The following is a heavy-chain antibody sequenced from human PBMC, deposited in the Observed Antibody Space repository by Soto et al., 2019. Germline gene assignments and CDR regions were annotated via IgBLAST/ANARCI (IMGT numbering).Heavy chain of an antibody. J-gene: IGHJ4*02. CDR2: IYYTGST. CDR1: GGSISSGGYY. V-gene: IGHV4-31*03. CDR3: ATLYMVRGVRTFDY. D-gene: IGHD3-10*01. Sequence: QVQLQESGPGLVKPSQTLSLTCTVSGGSISSGGYYWSWIRQHPGKGLEWIGYIYYTGSTYYNPSLMSRVTISVDTSKNHFSLKLSSVTAADTAVYYCATLYMVRGVRTFDYWGQGPLGTVSS.